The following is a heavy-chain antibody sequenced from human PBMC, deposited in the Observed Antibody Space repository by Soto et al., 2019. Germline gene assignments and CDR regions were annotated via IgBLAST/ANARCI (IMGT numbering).Heavy chain of an antibody. Sequence: EVQLVESGGGLVQTGGSLRLSCAASGFTFNNYWMHWVRQAPGKGLVWVSRINGDGRITNYADSVKGRFTISRDNAQNTLYLQMNSLRAEDTAVYYCARGLYNKYGHDYWGQGTLVIVSS. J-gene: IGHJ4*02. CDR2: INGDGRIT. V-gene: IGHV3-74*01. CDR3: ARGLYNKYGHDY. CDR1: GFTFNNYW. D-gene: IGHD1-20*01.